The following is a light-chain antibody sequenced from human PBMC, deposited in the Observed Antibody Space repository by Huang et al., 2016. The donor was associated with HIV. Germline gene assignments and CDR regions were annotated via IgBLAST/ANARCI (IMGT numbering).Light chain of an antibody. Sequence: DIQMTQSPSALSASVGDRVTITCRASQSIGTWLAWYQQKPWKPPKLLIYKASTLQGGVASRFGGGGSGTEVTLTISSLQPDDFATYFCQKYNSYSGKFGQGTKVE. J-gene: IGKJ1*01. V-gene: IGKV1-5*03. CDR3: QKYNSYSGK. CDR2: KAS. CDR1: QSIGTW.